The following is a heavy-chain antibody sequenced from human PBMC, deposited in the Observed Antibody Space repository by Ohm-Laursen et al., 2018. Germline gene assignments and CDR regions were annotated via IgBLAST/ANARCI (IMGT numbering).Heavy chain of an antibody. CDR1: GFTFSSYS. D-gene: IGHD3-10*01. CDR2: ISSSSVYI. Sequence: GSLRLSCTASGFTFSSYSMNWVRQAPGKGLEWVSSISSSSVYIDYAHSVKGRFTISRDNAKDSLYLQMNSLRAEDTAIYYCARGAVVRGTGWFDPWGRGTLVIVSS. CDR3: ARGAVVRGTGWFDP. V-gene: IGHV3-21*01. J-gene: IGHJ5*02.